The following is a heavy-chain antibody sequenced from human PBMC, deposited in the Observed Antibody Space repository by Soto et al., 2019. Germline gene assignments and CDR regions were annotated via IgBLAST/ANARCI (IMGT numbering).Heavy chain of an antibody. J-gene: IGHJ4*02. V-gene: IGHV4-30-2*01. D-gene: IGHD4-17*01. CDR1: GGSISSGGYS. CDR2: IYHSGST. Sequence: SETLSLTCAVSGGSISSGGYSCHWIRQPPGKGLEWIGYIYHSGSTYYNPSLKSRVTISVDRSKNQLSLKLSSVTAADTAVYYCARGMTTVTTFDYWGQGTLVTVSS. CDR3: ARGMTTVTTFDY.